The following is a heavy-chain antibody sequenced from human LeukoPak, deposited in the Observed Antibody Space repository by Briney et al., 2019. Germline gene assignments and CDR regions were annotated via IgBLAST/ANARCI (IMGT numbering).Heavy chain of an antibody. CDR3: ARDLAYSRLDY. Sequence: GGSLRLSCAVSGLTFSSSWMDWVRQTPGKGLEWVASINPDGNKKYSADSVKGRFTISRDNAENSLYLQMNSLRVEDTAFYYCARDLAYSRLDYWGQGMLVTVSS. D-gene: IGHD5-18*01. CDR2: INPDGNKK. CDR1: GLTFSSSW. J-gene: IGHJ4*02. V-gene: IGHV3-7*01.